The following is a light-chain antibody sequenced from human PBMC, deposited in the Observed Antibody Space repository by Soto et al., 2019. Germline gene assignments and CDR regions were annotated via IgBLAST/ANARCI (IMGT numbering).Light chain of an antibody. CDR2: DTS. Sequence: QAVVTQEPSLTVSPGGTVTLTCGSSTGAVTSGHYPYWFQQKPGQAPRTLICDTSNKHSWTPARFSGSLLGGKAALTLSGAQPEDEAEYYCLLSYSGASYYVFGTGTKLTVL. J-gene: IGLJ1*01. V-gene: IGLV7-46*01. CDR1: TGAVTSGHY. CDR3: LLSYSGASYYV.